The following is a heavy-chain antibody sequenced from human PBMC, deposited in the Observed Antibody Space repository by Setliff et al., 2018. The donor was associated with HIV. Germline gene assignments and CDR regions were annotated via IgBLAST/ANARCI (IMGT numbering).Heavy chain of an antibody. CDR3: ARDYNYASGTYNWFDP. D-gene: IGHD3-10*01. V-gene: IGHV7-4-1*02. CDR1: GYNFNNFG. Sequence: GASVKVSCKSSGYNFNNFGVSWVRQAPGRGLELMGWINANTGNPRYAPGFTGRFVFSLDTSATTAHLQINGLKTDDTAVYYCARDYNYASGTYNWFDPWGQGTLVTVSS. CDR2: INANTGNP. J-gene: IGHJ5*02.